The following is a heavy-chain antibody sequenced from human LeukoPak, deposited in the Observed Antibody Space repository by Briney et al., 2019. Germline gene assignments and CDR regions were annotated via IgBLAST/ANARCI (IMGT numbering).Heavy chain of an antibody. Sequence: VGSLRLSCAASGFTFSRYSMNWVRQAPGKGLQWEASIKQDGSVEYYVDSVKGRFTISRDNAKNSHYLQMNSLRVEDMAVYYCARWADDSGIYYIASCGQGTLVTVSS. D-gene: IGHD3-10*01. J-gene: IGHJ5*02. V-gene: IGHV3-7*01. CDR1: GFTFSRYS. CDR2: IKQDGSVE. CDR3: ARWADDSGIYYIAS.